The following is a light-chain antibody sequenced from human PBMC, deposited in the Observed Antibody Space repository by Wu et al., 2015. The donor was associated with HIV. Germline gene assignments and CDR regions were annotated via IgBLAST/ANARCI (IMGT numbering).Light chain of an antibody. V-gene: IGKV1-9*01. Sequence: IQLTQSPSSLSASVGDRVTITCRASQGISSYLAWYQQKPGKAPNLLIYAASTLQSGAPSRFSGSGSGTDFTLTISSLQPEDIATYYCQQINTYEGLTFGGGTKVEIK. CDR3: QQINTYEGLT. J-gene: IGKJ4*01. CDR1: QGISSY. CDR2: AAS.